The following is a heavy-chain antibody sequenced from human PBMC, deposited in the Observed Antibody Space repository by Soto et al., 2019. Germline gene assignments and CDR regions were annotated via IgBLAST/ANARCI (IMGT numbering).Heavy chain of an antibody. Sequence: QVQLVQSGAEEKKPGASVKVSCKASGYTFTSYAMHWVRQAPGQRLEGMGWINAGNGNTKYSQKFQGRVTITRDTSASTAYMELSSLRSEDTAVYYCARERWIQLPDYYYGMDVWGQGTTVTVSS. CDR2: INAGNGNT. CDR1: GYTFTSYA. J-gene: IGHJ6*02. D-gene: IGHD5-18*01. CDR3: ARERWIQLPDYYYGMDV. V-gene: IGHV1-3*05.